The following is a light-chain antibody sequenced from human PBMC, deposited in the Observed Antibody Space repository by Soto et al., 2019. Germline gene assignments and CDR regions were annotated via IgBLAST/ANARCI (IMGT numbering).Light chain of an antibody. V-gene: IGKV3-20*01. CDR1: QSVSSNY. CDR2: IAS. Sequence: EIVLTQSPDTLSLSPGERATLSCRARQSVSSNYLAWYQQQTGQTPRLLIYIASTRAPGIPDRFRGSGSGTHFTLTISRLEPEDFAVYYCQQYDSSPWTFGQGTKVEIK. J-gene: IGKJ1*01. CDR3: QQYDSSPWT.